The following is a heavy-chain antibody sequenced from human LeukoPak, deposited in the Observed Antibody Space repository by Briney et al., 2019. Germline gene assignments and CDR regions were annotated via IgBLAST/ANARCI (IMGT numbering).Heavy chain of an antibody. Sequence: ASVKVSCKASGYTFTSYGITWVRQAPGQGLEWMGWISAYNAYTYYAQKLQGRVTMTTDTSTSTAYMELRSLRSDDTAVYYCAREDQRYYGSGSQIIFDYWGQGTLVTVSS. J-gene: IGHJ4*02. CDR2: ISAYNAYT. CDR3: AREDQRYYGSGSQIIFDY. V-gene: IGHV1-18*01. CDR1: GYTFTSYG. D-gene: IGHD3-10*01.